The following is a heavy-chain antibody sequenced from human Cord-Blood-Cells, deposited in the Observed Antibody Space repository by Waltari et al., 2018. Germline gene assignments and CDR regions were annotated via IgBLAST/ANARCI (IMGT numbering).Heavy chain of an antibody. D-gene: IGHD6-13*01. Sequence: QLQLQESGPGLVKPSETLSLTCTVSGGSISSSSYYWGWIRQPPGKGLEWIGSIYYSGSTYYNPSLKSRVTISVDTSKNQFSLKLSSVTAADTAVYYCARSQPGPLSSWFDYWGQGTLVTVSS. CDR1: GGSISSSSYY. CDR2: IYYSGST. V-gene: IGHV4-39*07. CDR3: ARSQPGPLSSWFDY. J-gene: IGHJ4*02.